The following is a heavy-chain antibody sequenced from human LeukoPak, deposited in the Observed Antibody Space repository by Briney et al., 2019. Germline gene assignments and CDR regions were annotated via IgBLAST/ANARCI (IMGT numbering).Heavy chain of an antibody. Sequence: GSVKVSCKASGYTFTSYGMSWVRQAPGKGLEWMACISAYNGNINYAQKLQGRVTMTTDTSTSTAYMELRSLRSDDTAVYYCARENLDTAMVYFDYWGQGTLVTVSS. V-gene: IGHV1-18*01. CDR1: GYTFTSYG. D-gene: IGHD5-18*01. CDR3: ARENLDTAMVYFDY. CDR2: ISAYNGNI. J-gene: IGHJ4*02.